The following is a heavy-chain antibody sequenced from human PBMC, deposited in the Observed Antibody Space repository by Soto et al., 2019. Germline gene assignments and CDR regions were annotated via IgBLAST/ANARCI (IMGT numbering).Heavy chain of an antibody. CDR3: ATARPAGYSSSWSLDY. Sequence: ASVKVSCKVSGYTLTELSMHWVRQAPGKGLEWMGGFDPEDGETIYAKKFQGRVTMTEDTSTDTAYMELSSLRSEDTAVYYCATARPAGYSSSWSLDYWGQGTLATVSS. J-gene: IGHJ4*02. CDR1: GYTLTELS. CDR2: FDPEDGET. V-gene: IGHV1-24*01. D-gene: IGHD6-13*01.